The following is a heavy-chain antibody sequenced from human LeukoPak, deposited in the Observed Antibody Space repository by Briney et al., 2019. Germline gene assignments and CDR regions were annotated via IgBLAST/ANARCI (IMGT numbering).Heavy chain of an antibody. CDR2: INPNTGGT. Sequence: PGASVRVSCKASGYTFTGSYMHWVRQAPGQGLEWMGWINPNTGGTNYAQQFQGRVTMTRDTSISTAYMELSRLKSDDTAVYYCARQRVAAAGPNWFDPWGQGTLVTVSS. V-gene: IGHV1-2*02. D-gene: IGHD6-13*01. CDR3: ARQRVAAAGPNWFDP. CDR1: GYTFTGSY. J-gene: IGHJ5*02.